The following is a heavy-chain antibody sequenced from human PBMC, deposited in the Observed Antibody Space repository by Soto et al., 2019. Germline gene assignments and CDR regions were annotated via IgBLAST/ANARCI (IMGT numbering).Heavy chain of an antibody. V-gene: IGHV3-33*01. CDR2: IWYDGSNK. D-gene: IGHD2-2*01. Sequence: GGSLRLSCAASGFPFSIYGMHWVRQSPGKGLEWVAVIWYDGSNKYYADSVKGRFTISRDNSKNTLYLQMNSLRAEDTAVYYCARDPRRRDGANYHDYWGQGTVVTVSS. CDR1: GFPFSIYG. CDR3: ARDPRRRDGANYHDY. J-gene: IGHJ4*02.